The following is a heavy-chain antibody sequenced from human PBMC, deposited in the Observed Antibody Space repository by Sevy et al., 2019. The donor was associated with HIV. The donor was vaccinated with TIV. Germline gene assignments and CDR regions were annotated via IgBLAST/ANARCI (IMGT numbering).Heavy chain of an antibody. D-gene: IGHD2-2*01. Sequence: ASVKVSCKASGYTFTSYGISWVRQAPGQGLEWMGWISAYNGNTNYAQKLQGRVTMTTDTFTSTAYMELRSLRSDDTAVYYCARLREVVPAAMYYYGMDVWGQGTTVTVSS. J-gene: IGHJ6*02. CDR3: ARLREVVPAAMYYYGMDV. CDR1: GYTFTSYG. V-gene: IGHV1-18*01. CDR2: ISAYNGNT.